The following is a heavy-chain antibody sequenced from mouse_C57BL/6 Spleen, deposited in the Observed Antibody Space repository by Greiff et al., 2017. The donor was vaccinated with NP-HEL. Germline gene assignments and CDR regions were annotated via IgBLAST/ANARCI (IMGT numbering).Heavy chain of an antibody. CDR3: ARDSSGYEDAMDY. V-gene: IGHV7-3*01. CDR2: IRNKANGYTT. Sequence: VQLKESGGGLVQPGGSLSLSCAASGFTFTDYYMSWVRQPPGKALEWLGFIRNKANGYTTEYSASVKGRFTISRDNSQSILYLQMNALRAEDSATYYCARDSSGYEDAMDYWGQGTSVTVSS. D-gene: IGHD3-2*02. CDR1: GFTFTDYY. J-gene: IGHJ4*01.